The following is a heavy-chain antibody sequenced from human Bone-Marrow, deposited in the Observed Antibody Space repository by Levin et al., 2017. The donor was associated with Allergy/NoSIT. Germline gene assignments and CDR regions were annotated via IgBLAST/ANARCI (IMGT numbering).Heavy chain of an antibody. CDR2: IYGDDEK. Sequence: ASGPTLVKPTQTLTLTCSFSGFSLTARGEGVGWIRQSPGKALEWLTLIYGDDEKRYGPSLKSRLSVTKDTSKNQVVLIMTNMDPVNTGTYYCAHLLDAYKYRWGTYKYFDQWGQGTLVTVSS. J-gene: IGHJ4*02. D-gene: IGHD3-16*01. CDR1: GFSLTARGEG. V-gene: IGHV2-5*05. CDR3: AHLLDAYKYRWGTYKYFDQ.